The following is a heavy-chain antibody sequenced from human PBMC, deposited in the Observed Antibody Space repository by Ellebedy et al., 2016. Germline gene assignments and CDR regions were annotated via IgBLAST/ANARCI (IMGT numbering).Heavy chain of an antibody. J-gene: IGHJ6*02. Sequence: SETLSLTXAVYGGSFSGYYWSWIRQPPGKGLEWIGEINHSGSTNYNPSLKSRVTISVDTSKNQFSLKLSSVTAADTAVYYCARIPYYGDYGYYYYYGMGVWGQGTTVTVSS. CDR1: GGSFSGYY. CDR2: INHSGST. CDR3: ARIPYYGDYGYYYYYGMGV. V-gene: IGHV4-34*01. D-gene: IGHD4-17*01.